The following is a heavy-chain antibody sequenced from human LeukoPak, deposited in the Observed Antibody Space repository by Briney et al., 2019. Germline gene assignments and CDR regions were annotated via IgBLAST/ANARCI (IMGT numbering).Heavy chain of an antibody. Sequence: GASVKGSCKASGYTFNSSYMHWVRQAPGQGLEWMGIINPSDDSTRYAQKFQGRVTMTKDTSTNTVYMHLSSLSPDDTAVYYCARAYYESSAYRHAVYFDYWGQGTLVTVSS. CDR2: INPSDDST. CDR3: ARAYYESSAYRHAVYFDY. V-gene: IGHV1-46*02. D-gene: IGHD3-22*01. J-gene: IGHJ4*02. CDR1: GYTFNSSY.